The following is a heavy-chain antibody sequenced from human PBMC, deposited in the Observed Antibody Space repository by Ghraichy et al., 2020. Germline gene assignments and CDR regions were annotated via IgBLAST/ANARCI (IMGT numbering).Heavy chain of an antibody. CDR1: GYTFTSYY. D-gene: IGHD1-1*01. V-gene: IGHV1-46*01. CDR2: INPSGGST. Sequence: ASVKVSCKASGYTFTSYYMHWVRQAPGQGLEWMGIINPSGGSTSYAQKFQGRVTMTRDTSTSTVYMELSSLRSEDTAVYYCAILLPPATVTRPYYFDYWGQGTLVTVSA. CDR3: AILLPPATVTRPYYFDY. J-gene: IGHJ4*02.